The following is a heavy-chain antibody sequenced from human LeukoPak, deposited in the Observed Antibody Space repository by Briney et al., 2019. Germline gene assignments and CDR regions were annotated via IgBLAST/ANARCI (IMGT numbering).Heavy chain of an antibody. CDR3: AKDYCSGGSCNWFDP. Sequence: GGSLRLSCAASGFTFSSYGMHWVRQAPGKGLEWVAVILYDGSNKFYADSLKGRFTVSRDNSKNTLYLQMNSLRAEDTAVYYCAKDYCSGGSCNWFDPWGQGTLVTVSS. CDR1: GFTFSSYG. V-gene: IGHV3-30*18. D-gene: IGHD2-15*01. J-gene: IGHJ5*02. CDR2: ILYDGSNK.